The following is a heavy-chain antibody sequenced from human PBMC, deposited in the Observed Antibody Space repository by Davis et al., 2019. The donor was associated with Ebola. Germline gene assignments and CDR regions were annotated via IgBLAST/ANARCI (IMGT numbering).Heavy chain of an antibody. CDR3: AREAGATKRIYDS. V-gene: IGHV1-18*01. Sequence: ASVTLSCKASSYTFTSYGISWVRQAPGQGLEWMGWISAYNGNTNYAQKLQGRVTMTTDASRSTAYMELRSLRSDDTVVYYCAREAGATKRIYDSWGQGTLVTVSS. CDR1: SYTFTSYG. J-gene: IGHJ5*01. CDR2: ISAYNGNT. D-gene: IGHD1-26*01.